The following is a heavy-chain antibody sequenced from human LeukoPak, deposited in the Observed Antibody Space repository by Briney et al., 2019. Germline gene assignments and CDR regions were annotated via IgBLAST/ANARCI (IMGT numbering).Heavy chain of an antibody. D-gene: IGHD2-2*01. V-gene: IGHV3-48*04. J-gene: IGHJ5*02. CDR1: GFTFSSYS. Sequence: GGSLRLSCAASGFTFSSYSMNWVRQAPGKGLEWVSYISSTSSIIYYADSVKGRFTVSRDNAKNSLYLQMNSLRAEDTAVYYCARDFLGCSSTSCYDPWGQGTLVTVSS. CDR2: ISSTSSII. CDR3: ARDFLGCSSTSCYDP.